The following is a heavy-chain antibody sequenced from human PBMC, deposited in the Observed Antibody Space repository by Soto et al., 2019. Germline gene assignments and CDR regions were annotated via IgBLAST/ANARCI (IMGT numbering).Heavy chain of an antibody. V-gene: IGHV3-21*01. D-gene: IGHD3-22*01. CDR1: GFTFSSYN. CDR3: AKETNYYDSSGYYFG. J-gene: IGHJ4*02. CDR2: ISSSSSYI. Sequence: PGGSLRLSCAASGFTFSSYNMNWVRQAPGKGLEWVSSISSSSSYIYYADSVKGRFTISRDNSKNTLYLQMNSLRAEDTAVYYCAKETNYYDSSGYYFGWGQGTLVTVSS.